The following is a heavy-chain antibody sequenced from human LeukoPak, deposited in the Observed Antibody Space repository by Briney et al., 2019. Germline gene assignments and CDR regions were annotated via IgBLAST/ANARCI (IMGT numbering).Heavy chain of an antibody. CDR2: IWYDASNK. J-gene: IGHJ4*02. CDR1: GFTFSSFG. Sequence: AGGSLRLSCAASGFTFSSFGMHWVRQALGKGLEWVALIWYDASNKYYADSVKGRFTISRDNSKNTLYLQMNSLRDDDTAVYYCVRGVGVSRFNYLDSWGQGTLVIVSS. CDR3: VRGVGVSRFNYLDS. V-gene: IGHV3-33*01. D-gene: IGHD6-13*01.